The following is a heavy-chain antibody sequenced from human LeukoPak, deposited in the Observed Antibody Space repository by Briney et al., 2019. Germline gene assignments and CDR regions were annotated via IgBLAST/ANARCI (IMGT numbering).Heavy chain of an antibody. J-gene: IGHJ4*02. D-gene: IGHD3-3*01. CDR1: GFTFSSYS. CDR2: ISSSSTI. V-gene: IGHV3-48*01. CDR3: AKVRPPRFLEWLSHFDY. Sequence: GGSLRLSCAASGFTFSSYSMNWVRQAPGKGLEWVSYISSSSTIYYADSVKGRFTISRDNAKNSLYLRMNSLRAEDTAVYYCAKVRPPRFLEWLSHFDYWGQGTLVTVSS.